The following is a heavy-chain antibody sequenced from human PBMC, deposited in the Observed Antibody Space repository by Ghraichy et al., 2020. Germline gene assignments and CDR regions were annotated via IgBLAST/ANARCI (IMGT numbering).Heavy chain of an antibody. D-gene: IGHD4-11*01. Sequence: GGSLRLSCAASGFTFSDNYMSWIRQAPGKGLEWVSYISSSSSYTNYADSVKGRFTISRDNAKNSLYLQMKSLRAEDTAVYFCARGDAQYSPLDYWGQGTLVTVSS. CDR3: ARGDAQYSPLDY. V-gene: IGHV3-11*06. CDR1: GFTFSDNY. J-gene: IGHJ4*02. CDR2: ISSSSSYT.